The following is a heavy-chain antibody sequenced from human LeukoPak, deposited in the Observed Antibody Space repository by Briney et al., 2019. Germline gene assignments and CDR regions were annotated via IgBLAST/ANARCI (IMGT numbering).Heavy chain of an antibody. J-gene: IGHJ5*02. CDR2: IYYSGST. V-gene: IGHV4-59*01. D-gene: IGHD4-17*01. CDR3: ARAEDDYAVWFDP. CDR1: GGSLSSYY. Sequence: PSETLSLTCTVSGGSLSSYYWSWVRQPPGKGLEGIGYIYYSGSTNYNPSLKSRVTISVDTSKNQFSLKLSSVTAADTAVYYCARAEDDYAVWFDPWGQGTLVTVSS.